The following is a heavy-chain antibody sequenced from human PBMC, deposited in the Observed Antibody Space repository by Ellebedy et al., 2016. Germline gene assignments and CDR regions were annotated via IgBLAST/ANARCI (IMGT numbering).Heavy chain of an antibody. D-gene: IGHD3-9*01. CDR2: ILSSSATI. J-gene: IGHJ5*02. V-gene: IGHV3-48*04. CDR3: ARDSSNYDILTGYYYATNWFDP. Sequence: GESLKISXAASGFTFSSYAMSWVRQAPGKGLEWVSHILSSSATIKYADSVKGRFTISRDNAKNSLYLQMNSLRAEDTAVYYCARDSSNYDILTGYYYATNWFDPWGQGTLVTVSS. CDR1: GFTFSSYA.